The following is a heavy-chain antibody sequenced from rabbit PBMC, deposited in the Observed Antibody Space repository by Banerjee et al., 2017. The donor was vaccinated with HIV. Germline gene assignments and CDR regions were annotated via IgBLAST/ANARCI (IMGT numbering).Heavy chain of an antibody. J-gene: IGHJ4*01. CDR1: GFSFSTNYW. CDR3: ARFGNFGLWSL. D-gene: IGHD5-1*01. Sequence: QEQLEESGGDLVKPEGSLTLTCTASGFSFSTNYWICWVRQAPGKGLEWIACIYGGTSGVIYYASWARGRFTLSRTSSTTVTLQMTSLTAADTATYFCARFGNFGLWSLWGPGTLVTVS. V-gene: IGHV1S45*01. CDR2: IYGGTSGVI.